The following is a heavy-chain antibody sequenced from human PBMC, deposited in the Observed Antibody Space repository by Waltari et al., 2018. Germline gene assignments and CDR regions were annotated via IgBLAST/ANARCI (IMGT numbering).Heavy chain of an antibody. V-gene: IGHV5-51*01. D-gene: IGHD2-15*01. CDR1: GYSFTSYW. Sequence: EVQLVQSGAEVKKPGESLKISCKGSGYSFTSYWIGWVRPLPGKGLEWMGIIYPGDSDTRYSPSFQGQVTISADKSISTAYLQWSSLKASDTAMYYCARNVMVVAAPRANWFDPWGQGTLVTVSS. J-gene: IGHJ5*02. CDR3: ARNVMVVAAPRANWFDP. CDR2: IYPGDSDT.